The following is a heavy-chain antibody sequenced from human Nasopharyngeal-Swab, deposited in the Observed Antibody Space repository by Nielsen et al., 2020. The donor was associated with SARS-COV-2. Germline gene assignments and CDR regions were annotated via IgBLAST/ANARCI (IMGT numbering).Heavy chain of an antibody. J-gene: IGHJ6*03. CDR2: INAGNDNI. Sequence: ASVKVSCKASGYTFINYAMHWVRQAPGQRLEWMGWINAGNDNIEYSQKFQGRVTIIKDTSASTGYMELSGLRSEDTALYYCARGSQGSHYYYYYMDVWGTGTTVTVSS. CDR3: ARGSQGSHYYYYYMDV. CDR1: GYTFINYA. V-gene: IGHV1-3*01.